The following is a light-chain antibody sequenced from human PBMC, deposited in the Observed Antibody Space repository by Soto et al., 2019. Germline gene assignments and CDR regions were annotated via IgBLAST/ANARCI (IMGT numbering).Light chain of an antibody. Sequence: QSVLTQPPSVSAAPGQKVTISCAGGSCNIGGNSVSWYQQLPGTAPTLLIYDDNKRPSGIPDRFSGSKSGTSATLGITGFQTGDEADYYCGSWDSSMSAYVFGTGTKVTVL. CDR1: SCNIGGNS. CDR3: GSWDSSMSAYV. CDR2: DDN. J-gene: IGLJ1*01. V-gene: IGLV1-51*01.